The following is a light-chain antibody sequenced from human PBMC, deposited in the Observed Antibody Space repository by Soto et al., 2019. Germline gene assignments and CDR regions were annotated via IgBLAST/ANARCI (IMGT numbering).Light chain of an antibody. J-gene: IGKJ3*01. CDR1: QNIGRW. CDR2: ATS. Sequence: IQMTQSPSSMSASVGDRVTITCRASQNIGRWLAWYQKKPGQVPKLLIWATSTLENGVPSRFSGSGSGTDFTLSINSLQPEDFATYYCHQAHTFPHTFGPGTKVDIK. CDR3: HQAHTFPHT. V-gene: IGKV1D-12*01.